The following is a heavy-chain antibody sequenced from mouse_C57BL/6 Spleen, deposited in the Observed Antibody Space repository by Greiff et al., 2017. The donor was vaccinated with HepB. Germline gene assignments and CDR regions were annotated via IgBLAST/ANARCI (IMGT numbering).Heavy chain of an antibody. D-gene: IGHD1-1*01. Sequence: QVQLKESGAELVRPGASVTLSCKASGYTFTDYEMHWVKQTPVHGLEWIGAIDPETGGTAYNQKFKGKAILTADKSSSTAYMELRSLTSEDSAVYYCTRGSTTVVAPVAYWGQGTLVTVSA. V-gene: IGHV1-15*01. J-gene: IGHJ3*01. CDR1: GYTFTDYE. CDR2: IDPETGGT. CDR3: TRGSTTVVAPVAY.